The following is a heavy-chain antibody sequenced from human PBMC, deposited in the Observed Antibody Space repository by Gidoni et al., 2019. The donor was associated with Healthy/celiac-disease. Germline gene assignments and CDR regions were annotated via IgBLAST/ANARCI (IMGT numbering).Heavy chain of an antibody. CDR1: GGSFSGYY. D-gene: IGHD2-15*01. CDR3: ASYYCSGGSCYADFDY. V-gene: IGHV4-34*01. CDR2: INHSGST. Sequence: QVQLQQWGAGLLKPSETLSLTCAVYGGSFSGYYWSWIRQPPGKGLEWIGEINHSGSTNYNPSLKSRVTISVDTSKNQFSLKLSSVTAADTAVYYCASYYCSGGSCYADFDYWGQGTLVTVSS. J-gene: IGHJ4*02.